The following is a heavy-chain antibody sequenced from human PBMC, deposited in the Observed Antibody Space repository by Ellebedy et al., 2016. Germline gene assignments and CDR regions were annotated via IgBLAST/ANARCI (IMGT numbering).Heavy chain of an antibody. V-gene: IGHV3-66*01. CDR3: ASPVVAARPFDY. CDR1: GFTVSSNY. J-gene: IGHJ4*02. CDR2: IYSGGST. Sequence: GESLKISCAASGFTVSSNYMSWVRQAPGKGLEWVSVIYSGGSTYYADSVKGRFTISRDNSKNTLYLQMNSLRAEDTAVYYCASPVVAARPFDYWGQGTLVTVSS. D-gene: IGHD2-15*01.